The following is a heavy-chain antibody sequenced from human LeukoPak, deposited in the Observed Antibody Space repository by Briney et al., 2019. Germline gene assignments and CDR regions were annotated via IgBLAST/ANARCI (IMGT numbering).Heavy chain of an antibody. CDR1: GSSFTSYW. CDR2: IYPGDSDT. J-gene: IGHJ6*02. CDR3: ARHAGTTSYYYGMDV. D-gene: IGHD1-7*01. Sequence: GASLQISCKGSGSSFTSYWIGWVRPLPGKGLEWMGIIYPGDSDTRYSPSFQGQVTISADKSISTAYLQWSSLKASDTAMYYCARHAGTTSYYYGMDVWGQGTTVTVSS. V-gene: IGHV5-51*01.